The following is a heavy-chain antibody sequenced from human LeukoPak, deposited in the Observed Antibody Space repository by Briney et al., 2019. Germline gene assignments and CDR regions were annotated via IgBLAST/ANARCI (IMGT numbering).Heavy chain of an antibody. D-gene: IGHD5-18*01. CDR1: GGSISSYY. V-gene: IGHV4-59*01. J-gene: IGHJ4*02. CDR2: IYYSGST. CDR3: ASLRDTAMVIYVDY. Sequence: KPSETLSLTCTVSGGSISSYYWSWIRQPPGKGLEWLGYIYYSGSTNYNPSLKSRVTISVDTSKNQFSLKLSSVTAADTAVYYCASLRDTAMVIYVDYWGQGTRVTVSS.